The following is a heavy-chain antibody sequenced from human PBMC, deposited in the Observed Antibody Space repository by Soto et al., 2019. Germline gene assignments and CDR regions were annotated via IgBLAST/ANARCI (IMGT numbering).Heavy chain of an antibody. D-gene: IGHD6-6*01. Sequence: GGSLRLSCAASGFTFSSYAMHWVRQAPGKGLEWVSAISDNGSNTYYADSVKGRFTISRDNSKNTLYLQMNSLRAEDTAVYYCAKEHSSSYDYWGQGTLVTVSS. CDR1: GFTFSSYA. CDR3: AKEHSSSYDY. V-gene: IGHV3-23*01. CDR2: ISDNGSNT. J-gene: IGHJ4*02.